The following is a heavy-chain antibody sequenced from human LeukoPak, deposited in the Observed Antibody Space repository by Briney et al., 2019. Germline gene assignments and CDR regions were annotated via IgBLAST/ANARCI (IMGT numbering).Heavy chain of an antibody. CDR2: IHIGGST. CDR3: VRDGMGVIKAFDI. V-gene: IGHV3-53*01. D-gene: IGHD3-10*01. J-gene: IGHJ3*02. Sequence: GGSLRLSCAASGFTVSSNYMSWVRQAPGKGLEWVSVIHIGGSTYYSDSVQGRFTISRDISKNTLYLQMNSLRAEDTAVYYCVRDGMGVIKAFDIWGQGTMVTVSS. CDR1: GFTVSSNY.